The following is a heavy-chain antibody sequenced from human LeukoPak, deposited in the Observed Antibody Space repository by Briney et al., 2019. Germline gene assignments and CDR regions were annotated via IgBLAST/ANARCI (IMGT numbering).Heavy chain of an antibody. CDR3: ARDGVIGTTFDS. D-gene: IGHD1-14*01. V-gene: IGHV3-11*01. J-gene: IGHJ4*02. CDR2: IGASGSTI. CDR1: GFTLSDYY. Sequence: GGSLRLSCAASGFTLSDYYMSWIRQAPGKGLEWVSYIGASGSTIYYADSVQGRFTISRDNAKNSLYLQMNSLRAEDTAVYYCARDGVIGTTFDSWGQGTLVTVSS.